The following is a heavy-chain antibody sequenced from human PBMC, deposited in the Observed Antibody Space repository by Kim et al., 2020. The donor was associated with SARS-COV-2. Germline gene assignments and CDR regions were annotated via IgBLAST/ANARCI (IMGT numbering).Heavy chain of an antibody. CDR2: ISYDGSNK. CDR3: AKVVVVAAKADY. CDR1: GFTFSSYG. D-gene: IGHD2-15*01. V-gene: IGHV3-30*18. J-gene: IGHJ4*02. Sequence: GGSLRLSCAASGFTFSSYGMHWVRQAPGKGLEWVAVISYDGSNKYYADSVKGRFTISRDNSKNTLYLQMNSLRAEDTAVYYCAKVVVVAAKADYWGQGTL.